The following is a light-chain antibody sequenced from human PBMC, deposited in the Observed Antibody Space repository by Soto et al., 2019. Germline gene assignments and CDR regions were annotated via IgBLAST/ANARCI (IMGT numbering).Light chain of an antibody. CDR3: GSYSRTTTREV. CDR2: EVT. CDR1: SSDVGGYDF. V-gene: IGLV2-14*01. Sequence: QSALAQPASVSGSPGQSITISCTGASSDVGGYDFVSWYQHHPGTPPKLIIYEVTHRPSGVSHRFSGSKSASTASLTISGPQVAEQADSFCGSYSRTTTREVFGTGTKGTV. J-gene: IGLJ1*01.